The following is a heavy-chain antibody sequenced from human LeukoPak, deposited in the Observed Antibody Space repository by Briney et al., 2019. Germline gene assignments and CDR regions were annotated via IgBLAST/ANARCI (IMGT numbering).Heavy chain of an antibody. CDR1: GLTFSSYW. D-gene: IGHD6-13*01. V-gene: IGHV3-48*01. CDR2: ISSSSSTI. J-gene: IGHJ6*03. Sequence: GGSLRLSCAASGLTFSSYWMSWVRQAPGKGLEWVSYISSSSSTIYYADSVKGRFTISRDNAKNSLYLQMNSLRAEDTAVYYCARDPSSWYYYYMDVWGKGTTVTVSS. CDR3: ARDPSSWYYYYMDV.